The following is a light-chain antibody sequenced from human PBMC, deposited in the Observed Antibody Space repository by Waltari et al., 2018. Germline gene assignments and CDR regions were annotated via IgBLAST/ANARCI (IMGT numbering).Light chain of an antibody. J-gene: IGKJ4*01. CDR3: QHNYGTPLT. CDR2: KAS. Sequence: DIQMTQSPSSLSASVGDRVTITCRASENVNNYLSWYQQKPGKAPKLLIYKASTLQSGVPSRFSGSGSGTDYTFTISSLQSEDVATYYCQHNYGTPLTFGGGTKVEIK. CDR1: ENVNNY. V-gene: IGKV1-39*01.